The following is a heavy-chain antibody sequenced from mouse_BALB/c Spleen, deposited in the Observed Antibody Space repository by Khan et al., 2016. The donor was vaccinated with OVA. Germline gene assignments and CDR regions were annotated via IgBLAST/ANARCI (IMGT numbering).Heavy chain of an antibody. CDR1: GFTFSNFG. CDR3: VRDDYCHWYFDV. V-gene: IGHV5-17*02. CDR2: ISSGSNTI. D-gene: IGHD2-4*01. Sequence: EVELVESGGGLVQPGGSRKLSCAASGFTFSNFGMHWVRQAPEKGLEWVAYISSGSNTIHYAATESGRFIISRDYHKNTLFLQITSLRSEDTAMYYCVRDDYCHWYFDVWGAGTTVTVSS. J-gene: IGHJ1*01.